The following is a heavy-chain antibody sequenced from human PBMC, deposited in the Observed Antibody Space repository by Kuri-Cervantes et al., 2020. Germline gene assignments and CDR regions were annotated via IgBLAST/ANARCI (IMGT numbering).Heavy chain of an antibody. Sequence: LSLTCTASGFTFSGYSMNWIRRAPGKGLEWLAYISVGSTTIYYADSVKGRFTISRDDAESSLYLQMNSLRDDDTAVYYCAREYRYYYYYMDVWGKGTTVTVSS. CDR1: GFTFSGYS. CDR2: ISVGSTTI. D-gene: IGHD1-1*01. J-gene: IGHJ6*03. V-gene: IGHV3-48*02. CDR3: AREYRYYYYYMDV.